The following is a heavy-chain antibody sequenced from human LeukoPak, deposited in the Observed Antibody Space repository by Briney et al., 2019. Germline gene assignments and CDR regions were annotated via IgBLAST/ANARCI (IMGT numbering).Heavy chain of an antibody. J-gene: IGHJ3*02. CDR2: ISHIGRT. Sequence: PSETLSLTCAVSGDYFSSHYWTWIRQSPGTGLEWSGYISHIGRTNYNPSLKSRVTISIDTSKNQFSLKLRSVTAADTALYYCARDLVTVTKGFDIWGQGTMVSVSS. V-gene: IGHV4-59*11. CDR1: GDYFSSHY. D-gene: IGHD4-17*01. CDR3: ARDLVTVTKGFDI.